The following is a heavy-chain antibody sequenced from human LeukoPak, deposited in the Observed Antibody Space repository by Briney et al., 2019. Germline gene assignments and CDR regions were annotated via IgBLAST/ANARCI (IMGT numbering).Heavy chain of an antibody. CDR1: GFTFSDYY. V-gene: IGHV3-11*05. D-gene: IGHD6-13*01. CDR3: ARDYSSSWYYFDY. Sequence: PGGSLRLSCAASGFTFSDYYMSWIRQAPGQGLEWVSYISSSSSYTHYADSVKGRFTISRDNAKNSLYLQMNSLRAEDTAVYYCARDYSSSWYYFDYWGQGTLVTVSS. CDR2: ISSSSSYT. J-gene: IGHJ4*02.